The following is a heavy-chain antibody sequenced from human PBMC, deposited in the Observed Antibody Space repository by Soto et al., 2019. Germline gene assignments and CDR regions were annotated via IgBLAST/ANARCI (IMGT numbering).Heavy chain of an antibody. CDR3: ARWCDYETRYGMDV. CDR1: GGSISSGAYY. V-gene: IGHV4-30-4*01. D-gene: IGHD4-17*01. Sequence: SETLSLTCTVSGGSISSGAYYWSWLRQHPGKGLEWIGYIYYSGSTYYNPSLKSRVTISVDTSKNQFSLKLSSVTAADTAVYYCARWCDYETRYGMDVWGQGTTVTV. J-gene: IGHJ6*02. CDR2: IYYSGST.